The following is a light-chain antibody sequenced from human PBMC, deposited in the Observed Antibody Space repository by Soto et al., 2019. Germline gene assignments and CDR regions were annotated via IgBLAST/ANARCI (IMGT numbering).Light chain of an antibody. CDR1: QGISNY. CDR2: AAS. V-gene: IGKV1-9*01. J-gene: IGKJ1*01. CDR3: QQFNSFPRT. Sequence: DIQLTQSPSFLSASVGDRVTITSRASQGISNYLAWYQQTRGKAPKLLIYAASTLQSGVPSRFSGSGSGTGFTLAISSLQPEDFATYYCQQFNSFPRTFSQGTKVEIK.